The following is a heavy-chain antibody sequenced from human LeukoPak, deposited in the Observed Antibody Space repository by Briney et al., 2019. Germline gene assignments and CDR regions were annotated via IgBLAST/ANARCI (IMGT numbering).Heavy chain of an antibody. V-gene: IGHV4-59*01. D-gene: IGHD1-26*01. CDR2: IYYSGST. CDR3: ARERIGVGSVAFDI. J-gene: IGHJ3*02. CDR1: GGSISSYY. Sequence: PSETLSLTCTVSGGSISSYYWSWIRQPPGKGLEWIGYIYYSGSTNYNPSLKSRVTISVDTSKNQFSLKLSPVTAADTAVYYCARERIGVGSVAFDIWGQGTMVTVSS.